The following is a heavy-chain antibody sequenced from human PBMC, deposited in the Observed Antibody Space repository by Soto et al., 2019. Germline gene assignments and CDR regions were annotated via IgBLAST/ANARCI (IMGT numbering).Heavy chain of an antibody. D-gene: IGHD3-22*01. CDR3: ASRFYDSSGYHWFDP. Sequence: SETLSLTCTVSGGSISSYYWSWIRQPPGKGLEWIGYIYYSGSTNYNPSLKSRVTISVDTSKNQFSLKLSSVTAADTAVYYCASRFYDSSGYHWFDPWGQGTLVTVSS. CDR2: IYYSGST. V-gene: IGHV4-59*01. J-gene: IGHJ5*02. CDR1: GGSISSYY.